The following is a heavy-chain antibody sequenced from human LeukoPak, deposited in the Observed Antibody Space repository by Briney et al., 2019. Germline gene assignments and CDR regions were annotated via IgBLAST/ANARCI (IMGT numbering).Heavy chain of an antibody. CDR2: IYYSGST. Sequence: TSETLSLTCTVSGGSISSYYWSWIRQPPGKGLEWIGYIYYSGSTNYNPSLKSRVTISVDTSKNQFSLKLSSVTAADTAVYYCARGYSSGWYAYYFDYWGQGTLVTVSS. J-gene: IGHJ4*02. CDR1: GGSISSYY. CDR3: ARGYSSGWYAYYFDY. D-gene: IGHD6-19*01. V-gene: IGHV4-59*08.